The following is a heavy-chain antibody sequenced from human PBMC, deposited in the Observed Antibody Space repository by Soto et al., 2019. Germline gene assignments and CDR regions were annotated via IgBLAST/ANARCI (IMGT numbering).Heavy chain of an antibody. V-gene: IGHV3-15*07. Sequence: EVQLVESGGGFVKPGGSLRLSCAASGFIFSNTWMNWVRQAPNKGLEWVARIEHTRYGATTHYAAAVKGRFIISRDDSRDTVFLQMDSLKTEDTAVYYCTADTYSSYSCANDYWGLGALVTVSS. CDR2: IEHTRYGATT. CDR3: TADTYSSYSCANDY. J-gene: IGHJ4*02. D-gene: IGHD2-21*01. CDR1: GFIFSNTW.